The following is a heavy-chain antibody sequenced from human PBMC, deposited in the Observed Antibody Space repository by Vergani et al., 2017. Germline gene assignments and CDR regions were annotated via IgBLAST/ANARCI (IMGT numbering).Heavy chain of an antibody. CDR2: IDHTGRP. V-gene: IGHV4-34*01. CDR1: GGSFTSYH. Sequence: QVQLQQWGGGLLKPSETLSLTCVVNGGSFTSYHWTWIRQSPGEGLEWVGDIDHTGRPDYNPSLKSRLTMSVDKSRNQFSLTLNSVTATDTAIYFCARVNTETNGHLYYYYYIDVWGQGPRSPSP. CDR3: ARVNTETNGHLYYYYYIDV. D-gene: IGHD4-11*01. J-gene: IGHJ6*03.